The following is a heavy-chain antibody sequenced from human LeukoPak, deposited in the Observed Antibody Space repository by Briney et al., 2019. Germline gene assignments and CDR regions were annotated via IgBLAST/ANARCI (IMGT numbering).Heavy chain of an antibody. J-gene: IGHJ5*02. V-gene: IGHV1-8*01. CDR2: MNPNSGNT. CDR1: GYTFTSYD. D-gene: IGHD6-19*01. CDR3: ARGECTVAGTRRYNWFDP. Sequence: GASVKVSCKASGYTFTSYDINWVRQAAGQGLEWMGWMNPNSGNTGYAQKFQGRVTMTRNTSISTAYMELSSLRSEDTAVYYCARGECTVAGTRRYNWFDPWGQGTLVTVSS.